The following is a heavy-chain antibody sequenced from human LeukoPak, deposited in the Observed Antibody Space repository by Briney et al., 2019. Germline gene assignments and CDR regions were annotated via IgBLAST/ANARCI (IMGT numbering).Heavy chain of an antibody. Sequence: ASVKVSCKASGYTFTSYGVSWVRQAPGQGLEWIGWISAYNGNTNYAQKVQARVTMTRDTSTSTAYMELRSLRSDDTAVYYCARGLPWGQNSLYGMDVWGQGTTVTVSS. CDR3: ARGLPWGQNSLYGMDV. D-gene: IGHD7-27*01. V-gene: IGHV1-18*01. CDR1: GYTFTSYG. CDR2: ISAYNGNT. J-gene: IGHJ6*02.